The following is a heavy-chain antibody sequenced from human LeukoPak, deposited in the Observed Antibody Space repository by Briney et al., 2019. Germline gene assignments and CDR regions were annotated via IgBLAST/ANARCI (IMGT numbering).Heavy chain of an antibody. CDR1: GGSFSGYY. J-gene: IGHJ6*03. CDR3: ARGFYGSGSYYGYYYYYMDV. Sequence: SETLSLTCAVYGGSFSGYYWSWIRQPPGKGLEWIGEINHSGGTNYNPSLKSRVTISVDTSKNQFSLKLSSFTAADTAVYYCARGFYGSGSYYGYYYYYMDVWGKGTTVTVSS. CDR2: INHSGGT. D-gene: IGHD3-10*01. V-gene: IGHV4-34*01.